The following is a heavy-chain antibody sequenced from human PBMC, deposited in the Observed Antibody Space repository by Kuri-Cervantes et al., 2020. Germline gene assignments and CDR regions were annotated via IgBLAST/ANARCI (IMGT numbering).Heavy chain of an antibody. D-gene: IGHD6-19*01. CDR3: AREHEGGSSGSPIEWFDP. CDR2: INPNSGGT. J-gene: IGHJ5*02. CDR1: GYTFTGYY. Sequence: ASVKVSCKASGYTFTGYYMHWVRQAPGQGLEWMGWINPNSGGTNYAQKFQGRVTMTRDTSISTAYMELSRLRSDDTAVYYCAREHEGGSSGSPIEWFDPWGQGTLVIVSS. V-gene: IGHV1-2*02.